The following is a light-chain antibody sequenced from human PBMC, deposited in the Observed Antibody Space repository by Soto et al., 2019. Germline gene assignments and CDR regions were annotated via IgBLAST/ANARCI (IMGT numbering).Light chain of an antibody. CDR3: NSYAGNNWV. Sequence: QSALTQPPSASGSPGQSVTISCTGTSSDVGGYNFVSWYQHHPGKAPKLMIYEVNKRPSGVPDHFSGSKSGNTASLTVSGLQADDEADYYCNSYAGNNWVFGGGTKLTVL. CDR2: EVN. CDR1: SSDVGGYNF. J-gene: IGLJ3*02. V-gene: IGLV2-8*01.